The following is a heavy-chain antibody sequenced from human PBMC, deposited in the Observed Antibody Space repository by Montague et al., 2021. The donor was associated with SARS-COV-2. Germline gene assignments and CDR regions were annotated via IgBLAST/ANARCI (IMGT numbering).Heavy chain of an antibody. Sequence: SETLSLTCTVFGISISSYYWSWIRQPAGKGLEWIGRIFTSGSSNYNPSLKSRVTMSLDTSQNQFSLKLSSVTAADTAVYYCARDRSMFRGVIPLDYWGQGTLVTVSS. V-gene: IGHV4-4*07. CDR3: ARDRSMFRGVIPLDY. J-gene: IGHJ4*02. CDR2: IFTSGSS. CDR1: GISISSYY. D-gene: IGHD3-10*01.